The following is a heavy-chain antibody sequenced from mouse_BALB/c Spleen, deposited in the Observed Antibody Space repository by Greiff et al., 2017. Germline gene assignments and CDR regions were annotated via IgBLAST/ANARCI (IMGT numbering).Heavy chain of an antibody. CDR1: GYTFTDYA. J-gene: IGHJ4*01. D-gene: IGHD1-1*01. V-gene: IGHV1S137*01. CDR2: ISTYYGDA. CDR3: ARRYYGPYAMDY. Sequence: VQLQQSGAELVRPGVSVKISCKGSGYTFTDYAMHWVKQSHAKSLEWIGVISTYYGDASYNQKFKGKATMTVDKSSSTAYMELARLTSEDSAIYYCARRYYGPYAMDYWGQGTSVTVSS.